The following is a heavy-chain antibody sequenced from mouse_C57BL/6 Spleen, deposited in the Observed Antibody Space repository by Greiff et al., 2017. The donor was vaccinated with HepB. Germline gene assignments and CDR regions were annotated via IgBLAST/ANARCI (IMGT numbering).Heavy chain of an antibody. J-gene: IGHJ4*01. Sequence: QVQLQQPGAELVRPGSSVKLSCKASGYTFTSYWMHWVKQRPIQGLEWIGNIDPSDSETHYNQKFKDKATLTVDKSSSTAYMQLSSLTSEDSAVYDCARTYYGNLDYAMDYWGQGTSVTVSS. CDR3: ARTYYGNLDYAMDY. V-gene: IGHV1-52*01. CDR1: GYTFTSYW. CDR2: IDPSDSET. D-gene: IGHD2-10*01.